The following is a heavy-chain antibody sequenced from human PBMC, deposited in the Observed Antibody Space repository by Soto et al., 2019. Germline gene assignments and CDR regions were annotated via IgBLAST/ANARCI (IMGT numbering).Heavy chain of an antibody. D-gene: IGHD1-7*01. J-gene: IGHJ6*02. CDR3: ASGGANWNYYFPRGYYYGMDV. Sequence: QVQLVQSGAEVKKPGASVKVSCKASGYTFTSYAMHWVRQAPGQRLEWMGWINAGNGNTKYSQKFQGRVTITEDTSASNAYRELSSLRSEDMAVYYCASGGANWNYYFPRGYYYGMDVWGQGTTVTVSS. V-gene: IGHV1-3*01. CDR1: GYTFTSYA. CDR2: INAGNGNT.